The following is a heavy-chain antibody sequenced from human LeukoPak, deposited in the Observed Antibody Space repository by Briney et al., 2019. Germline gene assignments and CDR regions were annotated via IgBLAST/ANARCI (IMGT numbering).Heavy chain of an antibody. J-gene: IGHJ4*02. Sequence: SQTLSLTCTVSGGSISDGDNYWSWIRQPPGKGLECIGYIYYNGNTYYNPSLKSRATISVDTSKNQFSMKLSSVTAADTAVYYCARDMAIYSYVIWGQGTLVTVSS. V-gene: IGHV4-30-4*01. CDR2: IYYNGNT. CDR3: ARDMAIYSYVI. CDR1: GGSISDGDNY. D-gene: IGHD5-18*01.